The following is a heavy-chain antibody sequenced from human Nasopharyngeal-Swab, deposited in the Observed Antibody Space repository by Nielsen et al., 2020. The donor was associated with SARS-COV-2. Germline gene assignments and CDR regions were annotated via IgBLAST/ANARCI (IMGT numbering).Heavy chain of an antibody. Sequence: ASVKVPCKVSGYTFTTYAIHWVRHAPGQRLEWMAWINAGTGNREYSQRFQGRVTISADTSASTAYMELHSLRSEDTAVYYCARSGTVGAPGFDYWGQGTLVTVSS. CDR2: INAGTGNR. CDR1: GYTFTTYA. D-gene: IGHD1-26*01. V-gene: IGHV1-3*01. J-gene: IGHJ4*02. CDR3: ARSGTVGAPGFDY.